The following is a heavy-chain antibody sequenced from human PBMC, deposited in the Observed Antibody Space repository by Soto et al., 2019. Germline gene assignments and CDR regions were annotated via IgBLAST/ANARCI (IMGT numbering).Heavy chain of an antibody. D-gene: IGHD3-16*01. J-gene: IGHJ6*02. CDR1: GFSFGDYA. CDR2: IRSKVYGGTI. CDR3: TRDGVQITDFDYSYYGLDV. Sequence: GGSLRLSCRGSGFSFGDYAINWFRQSPGKGLECVGFIRSKVYGGTIEYAASVKGRFSISRDDSKSIAYLQMNSLRTDDTAVYYCTRDGVQITDFDYSYYGLDVWGPGTTVTVSS. V-gene: IGHV3-49*03.